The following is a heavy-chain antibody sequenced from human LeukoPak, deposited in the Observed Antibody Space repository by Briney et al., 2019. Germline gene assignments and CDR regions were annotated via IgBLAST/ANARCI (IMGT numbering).Heavy chain of an antibody. CDR3: ARADVNFPAYTAFFDN. Sequence: SETLSLTCAVSGGSLRDYFWNWIRQPPGKGLEWLGDISYSGTTNSNPSLRSRVAVSIDTSKNQFSLRLTSVTAADTAVYFCARADVNFPAYTAFFDNWGPGALVTVSA. D-gene: IGHD1-7*01. J-gene: IGHJ4*02. V-gene: IGHV4-34*01. CDR2: ISYSGTT. CDR1: GGSLRDYF.